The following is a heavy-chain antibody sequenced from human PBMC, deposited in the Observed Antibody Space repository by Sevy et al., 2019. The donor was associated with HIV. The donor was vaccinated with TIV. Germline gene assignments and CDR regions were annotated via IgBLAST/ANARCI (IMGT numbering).Heavy chain of an antibody. CDR3: TTDPYYYDTTADQPYFDY. D-gene: IGHD3-22*01. V-gene: IGHV3-15*07. J-gene: IGHJ4*02. CDR2: IKSKTDGGTA. CDR1: GFTFSNAW. Sequence: GGSLRLSCAASGFTFSNAWMNWVRQAPGKGLEWVGRIKSKTDGGTADYAAPVKGRFTISRDDSKTTLFLQMNSLKTEDTAVYYCTTDPYYYDTTADQPYFDYRGQGTLVTVSS.